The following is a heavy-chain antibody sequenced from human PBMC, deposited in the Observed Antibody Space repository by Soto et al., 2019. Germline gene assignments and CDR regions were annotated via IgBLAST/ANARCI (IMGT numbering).Heavy chain of an antibody. V-gene: IGHV1-69*13. CDR1: GGTFSSYA. J-gene: IGHJ4*02. CDR2: IIPIFGTA. CDR3: ARDRDSSGWPDY. D-gene: IGHD6-19*01. Sequence: SVKVSCKASGGTFSSYAISWVRQAPGQGLEWMGGIIPIFGTANYAQKFQGRVTITADESTSTAYMELSSLRSEDTAVYYCARDRDSSGWPDYWGQGTLVTVSS.